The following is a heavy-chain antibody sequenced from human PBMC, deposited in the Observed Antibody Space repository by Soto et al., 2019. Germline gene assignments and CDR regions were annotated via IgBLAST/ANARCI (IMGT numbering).Heavy chain of an antibody. J-gene: IGHJ4*02. CDR2: ISYSGRA. CDR1: GGSIISGDYY. Sequence: PSETLSLTCTVSGGSIISGDYYWSWIRQPPGKGLEWIGYISYSGRADYNPSLKSSVTISIDTSKNLFSLKLSSVTAADTAVYYCARVYGDYDIAYCSQGTLVTVSS. V-gene: IGHV4-30-4*01. CDR3: ARVYGDYDIAY. D-gene: IGHD4-17*01.